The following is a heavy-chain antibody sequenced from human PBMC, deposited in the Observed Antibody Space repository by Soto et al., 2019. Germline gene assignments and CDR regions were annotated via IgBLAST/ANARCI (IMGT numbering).Heavy chain of an antibody. CDR1: GDSVSSDTYY. CDR2: IYSSGNT. J-gene: IGHJ4*02. V-gene: IGHV4-61*01. CDR3: ARDIRGFSRAFDY. D-gene: IGHD5-18*01. Sequence: QVQLQESGPGLVKPSETLSLTCSVSGDSVSSDTYYWTWIRQPPGKGLEWIGYIYSSGNTNYNPSLKSRVTISLDTSSTQFSLKLTSVTAADTAVYYCARDIRGFSRAFDYWGQGTLVTVSS.